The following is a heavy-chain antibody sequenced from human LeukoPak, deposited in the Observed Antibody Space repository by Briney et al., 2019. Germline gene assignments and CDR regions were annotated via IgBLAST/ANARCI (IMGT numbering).Heavy chain of an antibody. Sequence: PGGSLRLSCAASGFTFSSYGMHWVRQAPGKGLEWVAVIWYDGSNKYYADSVKGRFTISRDNSKNTLYLQMNSLRAEDTAVYYCARGGTFPIFDYWGQGTLVTVSS. CDR1: GFTFSSYG. D-gene: IGHD2-15*01. CDR2: IWYDGSNK. V-gene: IGHV3-33*01. CDR3: ARGGTFPIFDY. J-gene: IGHJ4*02.